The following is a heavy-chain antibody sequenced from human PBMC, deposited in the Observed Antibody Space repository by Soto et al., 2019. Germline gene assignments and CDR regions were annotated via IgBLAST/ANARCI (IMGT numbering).Heavy chain of an antibody. J-gene: IGHJ3*02. CDR2: IYYSGST. CDR1: GGSISSSSYY. V-gene: IGHV4-39*01. CDR3: ARRGYDILTGYYAFDI. Sequence: QLQLQESGPGLVKPSETLSLTCTVSGGSISSSSYYWGWIRQPPGKGLEWIGSIYYSGSTYYNPSLRSRVTIAVDTSKNQFSLKLSSVTAADTAVYYCARRGYDILTGYYAFDIWGQGTMVTVSS. D-gene: IGHD3-9*01.